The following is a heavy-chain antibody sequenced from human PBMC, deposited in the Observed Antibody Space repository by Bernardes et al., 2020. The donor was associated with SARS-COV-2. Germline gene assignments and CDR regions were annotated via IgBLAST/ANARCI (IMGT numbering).Heavy chain of an antibody. CDR3: ARDSRSIAAAGSYYYYYGMDV. CDR1: GFTFSSYW. J-gene: IGHJ6*02. D-gene: IGHD6-13*01. CDR2: IKQDGSEK. V-gene: IGHV3-7*01. Sequence: GGSLRLSCAASGFTFSSYWMIWVRQAPGKGLEWVANIKQDGSEKYYVDSVKGRFTISRDNAKNSLYLQMNSLRAEDTAVYYCARDSRSIAAAGSYYYYYGMDVWGQGTTVTVSS.